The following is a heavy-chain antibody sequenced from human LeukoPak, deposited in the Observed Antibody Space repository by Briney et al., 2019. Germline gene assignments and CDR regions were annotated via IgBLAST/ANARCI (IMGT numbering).Heavy chain of an antibody. CDR2: IYPGDSDT. V-gene: IGHV5-51*01. CDR3: ARTYDFWSGYYVWFDP. D-gene: IGHD3-3*01. CDR1: GYSFTSYW. Sequence: GESLKISCKGSGYSFTSYWIGWVRQMPGKGLEWMGIIYPGDSDTRYSPSFRGQVTISADKSISTAYLQWSSLKASDTAMYYCARTYDFWSGYYVWFDPWGQGTLVTVSS. J-gene: IGHJ5*02.